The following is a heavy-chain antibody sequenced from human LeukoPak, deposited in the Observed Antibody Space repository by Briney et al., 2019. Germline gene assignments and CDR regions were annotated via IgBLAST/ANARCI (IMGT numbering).Heavy chain of an antibody. D-gene: IGHD6-13*01. CDR1: GFTFSSYA. J-gene: IGHJ4*02. Sequence: GGSLRLSCAASGFTFSSYAMHWVRQAPGKGLEWVAVISYDGSNKYYADSVKGRFTISRDNAKNSLYLQMNSLRAEDTAVYYCARGPPWWEQQLVMYFDYWGQGTLVTVSS. CDR2: ISYDGSNK. V-gene: IGHV3-30*04. CDR3: ARGPPWWEQQLVMYFDY.